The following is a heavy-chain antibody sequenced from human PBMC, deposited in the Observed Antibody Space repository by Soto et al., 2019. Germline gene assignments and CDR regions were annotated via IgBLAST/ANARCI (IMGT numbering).Heavy chain of an antibody. D-gene: IGHD3-22*01. CDR3: ARLEDSSGYGDFGY. V-gene: IGHV1-18*04. CDR1: RYTFTSYG. Sequence: SVKVSFKASRYTFTSYGISWVRQAPGQGLEWMGWISAYNGNTNYAQKLQGRVTMTTDTSTSTAYMELRSLRSDDTAVYYCARLEDSSGYGDFGYWGQGTLVTVSS. CDR2: ISAYNGNT. J-gene: IGHJ4*02.